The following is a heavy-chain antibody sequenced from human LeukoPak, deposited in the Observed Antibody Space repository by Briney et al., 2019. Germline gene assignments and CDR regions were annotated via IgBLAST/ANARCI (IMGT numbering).Heavy chain of an antibody. CDR3: AKDLGSGLGFDN. D-gene: IGHD3-10*01. J-gene: IGHJ4*02. CDR2: ISVTGGST. CDR1: GFTFSSYA. V-gene: IGHV3-23*01. Sequence: GGSLRLSCAASGFTFSSYAMSWVRQAPGKGLEWVSSISVTGGSTYYADSVKGRFTISRDNSKNTLYLQMNSLRAEDTAVYYCAKDLGSGLGFDNWGQGTLVTVSS.